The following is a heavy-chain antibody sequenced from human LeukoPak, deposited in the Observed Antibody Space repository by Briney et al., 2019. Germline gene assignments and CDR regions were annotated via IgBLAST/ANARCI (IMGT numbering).Heavy chain of an antibody. V-gene: IGHV3-7*01. CDR3: ARPSPVRKAFDI. J-gene: IGHJ3*02. D-gene: IGHD3-10*01. CDR1: GFTFSSYW. Sequence: GSLRLSCAASGFTFSSYWMSWVRQAPGKGLERVANIKQDGSEKYYVDSVKGRFTISRDNAKNSLYLQMNSLRAEDTAVYYCARPSPVRKAFDIWGQGTMVTVSS. CDR2: IKQDGSEK.